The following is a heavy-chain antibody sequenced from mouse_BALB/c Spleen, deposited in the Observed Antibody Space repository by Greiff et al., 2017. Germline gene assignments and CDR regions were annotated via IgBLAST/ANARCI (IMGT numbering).Heavy chain of an antibody. CDR3: ARGPIYDGYQYYFDY. V-gene: IGHV14-3*02. D-gene: IGHD2-3*01. J-gene: IGHJ2*01. CDR1: GFNIKDTY. Sequence: VQLQQSGAELVKPGASVKLSCTASGFNIKDTYMHWVKQRPEQGLEWIGRIDPANGNTKYDPKFQGKATITADTSSNTAYMQLSSLTSEDSAVYYCARGPIYDGYQYYFDYWGQGTTLTVSS. CDR2: IDPANGNT.